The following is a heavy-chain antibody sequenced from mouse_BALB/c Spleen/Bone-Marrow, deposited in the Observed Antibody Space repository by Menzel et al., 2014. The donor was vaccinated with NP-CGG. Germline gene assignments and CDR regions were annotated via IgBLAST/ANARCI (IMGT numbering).Heavy chain of an antibody. CDR3: AREGLRRRAAMDY. D-gene: IGHD2-4*01. Sequence: DVMLVESGGGLVKPGGSLKLSCAASGFTFSSYAMSWVRQSPEKRLEWVAEISSGGSYTYYPDTVTGRFTISRDDAKNTLYLEMSSLRSEDTGMYYCAREGLRRRAAMDYWGQGTSVTVSS. CDR1: GFTFSSYA. V-gene: IGHV5-9-4*01. J-gene: IGHJ4*01. CDR2: ISSGGSYT.